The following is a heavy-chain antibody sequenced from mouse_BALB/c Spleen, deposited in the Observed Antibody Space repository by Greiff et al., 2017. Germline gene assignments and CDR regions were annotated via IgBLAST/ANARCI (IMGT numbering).Heavy chain of an antibody. CDR1: GFSLTDYG. D-gene: IGHD1-1*01. V-gene: IGHV2-6-5*01. Sequence: VQLVESGPGLVAPSQSLSITCTVSGFSLTDYGVSWIRQPPGKGLEWLGVIWGGGSTYYNSALKSRLSISKDNSKSQVFLKMNSLQTDDTAMYYCAKQYYGSFYYFDYWGQGTTLTVSS. CDR3: AKQYYGSFYYFDY. J-gene: IGHJ2*01. CDR2: IWGGGST.